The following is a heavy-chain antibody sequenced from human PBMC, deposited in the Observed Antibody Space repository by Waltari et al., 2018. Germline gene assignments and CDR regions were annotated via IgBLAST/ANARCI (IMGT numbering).Heavy chain of an antibody. CDR3: ATFEYSSSPEDY. CDR2: IKEEGSEK. V-gene: IGHV3-7*01. J-gene: IGHJ4*02. D-gene: IGHD6-6*01. CDR1: GFTFSSYW. Sequence: EVQLVESGGGLVQPGGSLRLSCAASGFTFSSYWMSWVRQAPGKGLRWMANIKEEGSEKYYVDSVKGRFTISRDNAKNSLYLQMNSLRAEDTAVYYCATFEYSSSPEDYWGQGTLVTVSS.